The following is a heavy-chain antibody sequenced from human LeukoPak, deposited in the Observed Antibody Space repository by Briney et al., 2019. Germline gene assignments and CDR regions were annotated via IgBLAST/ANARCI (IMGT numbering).Heavy chain of an antibody. J-gene: IGHJ3*02. D-gene: IGHD1-26*01. CDR2: ISSSSSYI. CDR1: GFTFSSYS. Sequence: GGSLRLSCAASGFTFSSYSMNWVRQAPGKGLEWVSSISSSSSYIYYADSVKGRFTISRDNAKDSLYLQMNSLRAEDTAVYYCASSQTEVGHAFDIWGQGTMVTVSS. V-gene: IGHV3-21*01. CDR3: ASSQTEVGHAFDI.